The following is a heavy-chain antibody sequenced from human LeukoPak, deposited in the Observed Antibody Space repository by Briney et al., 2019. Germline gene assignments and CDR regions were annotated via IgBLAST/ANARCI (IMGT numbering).Heavy chain of an antibody. D-gene: IGHD3/OR15-3a*01. J-gene: IGHJ4*02. CDR1: GYRFINYW. CDR2: IYPGDSDT. Sequence: GESLKISCKGSGYRFINYWIGWVRQKPGKGLEWMGIIYPGDSDTRYSPSFQGQVTISADKSISTAYLQWSSLKASDTAMYYCARQGPGGDLWLVEFDYWGQGTLVTVSS. V-gene: IGHV5-51*01. CDR3: ARQGPGGDLWLVEFDY.